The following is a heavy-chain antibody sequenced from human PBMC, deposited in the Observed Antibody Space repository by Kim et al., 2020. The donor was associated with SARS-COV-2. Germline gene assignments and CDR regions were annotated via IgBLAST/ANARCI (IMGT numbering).Heavy chain of an antibody. CDR2: EDGET. V-gene: IGHV1-24*01. Sequence: EDGETIYEQKFQGRVTMTEDTSTDTAYMELSSLRSEDTAVYYCATDRTYRWGQGTLVTVSS. D-gene: IGHD3-16*02. CDR3: ATDRTYR. J-gene: IGHJ4*02.